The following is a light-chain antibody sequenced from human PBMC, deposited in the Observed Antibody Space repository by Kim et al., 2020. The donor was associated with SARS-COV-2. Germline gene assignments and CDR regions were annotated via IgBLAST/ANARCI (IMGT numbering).Light chain of an antibody. CDR3: QQYATSPRT. V-gene: IGKV3-20*01. CDR1: QSVDSNY. Sequence: EIVLTQSPGTLSLSPGERATLSCRASQSVDSNYLAWYQQKRGQTPRLLFYGASSRTTGIPDRFSGSGSGTDFTLTISRLEPEDFAVYYCQQYATSPRTFGQGTKVDIK. CDR2: GAS. J-gene: IGKJ1*01.